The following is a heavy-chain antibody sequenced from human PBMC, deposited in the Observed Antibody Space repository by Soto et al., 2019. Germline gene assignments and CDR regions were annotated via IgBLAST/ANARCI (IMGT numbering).Heavy chain of an antibody. Sequence: GGSLRLSCAASDFAFGSHTMAWVRQAPGKGLEWVSSISSATTYILYVDSVRGRFTISRDNAKKSLFLQMDSLSADDTAVYLCARKIIHGDHSGPFDIWGQGSMGTV. V-gene: IGHV3-21*01. CDR1: DFAFGSHT. CDR2: ISSATTYI. D-gene: IGHD7-27*01. J-gene: IGHJ3*02. CDR3: ARKIIHGDHSGPFDI.